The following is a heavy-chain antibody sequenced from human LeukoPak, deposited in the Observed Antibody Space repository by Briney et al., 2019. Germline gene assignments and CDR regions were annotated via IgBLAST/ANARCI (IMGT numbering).Heavy chain of an antibody. CDR3: ATGYSTYYYYYAMDV. D-gene: IGHD1-26*01. J-gene: IGHJ6*04. CDR1: GASISSYY. V-gene: IGHV4-59*01. Sequence: SETLSLTCTVSGASISSYYWSWIRQPPGKGLGWIGYIYYSGSTNYNPSLKSRVTISLDTSKTQFSLKLSSVTAADTAVYYCATGYSTYYYYYAMDVWGKGTTVTVSS. CDR2: IYYSGST.